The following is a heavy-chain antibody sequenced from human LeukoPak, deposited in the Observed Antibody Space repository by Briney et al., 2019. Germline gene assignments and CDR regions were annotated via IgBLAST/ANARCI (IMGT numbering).Heavy chain of an antibody. Sequence: GGSLRLSCAASGFTFSSYEMNWVRQAPGMGLEYVSSIDPNGEASYYANSVKGRFSISRDNSNNMLYLQMGSLTSADMGVYYCAAQGGRTGAYDPWGQGTLVTVAS. CDR1: GFTFSSYE. J-gene: IGHJ5*02. CDR2: IDPNGEAS. CDR3: AAQGGRTGAYDP. D-gene: IGHD3/OR15-3a*01. V-gene: IGHV3-64*01.